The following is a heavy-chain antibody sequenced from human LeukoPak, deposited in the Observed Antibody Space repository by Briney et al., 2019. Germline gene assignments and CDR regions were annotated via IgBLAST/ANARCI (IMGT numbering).Heavy chain of an antibody. CDR1: GFTFSSYG. V-gene: IGHV3-33*06. J-gene: IGHJ4*02. D-gene: IGHD5-24*01. Sequence: GGALRLSCAASGFTFSSYGMHWVRQAPGKGLEWVAVIWYDGSNKYYADSVKGRFTISRDNSKNTLYLQMNSLRAEDTAVYYCAKEVEMATITTLGGDWVQGTLVTVSS. CDR2: IWYDGSNK. CDR3: AKEVEMATITTLGGD.